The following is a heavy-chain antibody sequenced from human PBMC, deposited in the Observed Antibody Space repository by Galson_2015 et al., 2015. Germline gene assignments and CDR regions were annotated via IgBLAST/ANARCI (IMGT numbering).Heavy chain of an antibody. CDR1: GFTFSNYG. CDR2: ISYDGNYK. V-gene: IGHV3-30*18. CDR3: AKDEGYSSGTRYYFDS. Sequence: SLRLSCAASGFTFSNYGMHWVRQAPGKGLEWVAIISYDGNYKCYADSVEGRFTISRDNSKNTLYLQMNSLRAEDTAVYYCAKDEGYSSGTRYYFDSWGQGTLVTVSS. J-gene: IGHJ4*02. D-gene: IGHD5-18*01.